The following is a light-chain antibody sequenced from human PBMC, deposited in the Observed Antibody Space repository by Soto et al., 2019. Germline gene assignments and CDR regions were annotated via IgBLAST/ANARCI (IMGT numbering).Light chain of an antibody. CDR1: QSLMPSGGKTY. CDR2: EVS. V-gene: IGKV2D-29*01. J-gene: IGKJ5*01. Sequence: DIVMTQTPLSLSVTPGQPASVSCNSSQSLMPSGGKTYLYWYLQKPGQPPQXXIYEVSNRLSGVPDRFSGSGSGTDFTLKISRVEAEDIGVYYCKQSVQLTTTFGQGTRLEIK. CDR3: KQSVQLTTT.